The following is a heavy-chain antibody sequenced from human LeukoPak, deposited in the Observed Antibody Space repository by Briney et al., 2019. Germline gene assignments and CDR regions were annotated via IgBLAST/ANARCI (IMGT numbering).Heavy chain of an antibody. Sequence: ASVRVSCKASGYTFSNHGISWVRQAPGQGLEWMGWISAYNGNTNYAQKLQGRVTMTTDTSTSTAYMELRSLRSDDTAVYYCARQYYDYVWGSYFLAFDIWGQGTMVTVSS. CDR2: ISAYNGNT. J-gene: IGHJ3*02. CDR1: GYTFSNHG. D-gene: IGHD3-16*01. CDR3: ARQYYDYVWGSYFLAFDI. V-gene: IGHV1-18*01.